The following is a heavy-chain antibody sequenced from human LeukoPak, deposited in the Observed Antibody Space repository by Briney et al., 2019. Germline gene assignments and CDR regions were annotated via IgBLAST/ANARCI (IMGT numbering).Heavy chain of an antibody. CDR3: ARVSVATMAFDY. J-gene: IGHJ4*02. V-gene: IGHV1-69*04. CDR1: GGTFSSYA. CDR2: IIPILGIA. D-gene: IGHD5-12*01. Sequence: ASVKVSCKASGGTFSSYAISWMRQAPGQGLEWMGRIIPILGIANYAQKFQGRVTITADKSTSTAYMELSSLRSEDTAVYYCARVSVATMAFDYWGQGTLVTVSS.